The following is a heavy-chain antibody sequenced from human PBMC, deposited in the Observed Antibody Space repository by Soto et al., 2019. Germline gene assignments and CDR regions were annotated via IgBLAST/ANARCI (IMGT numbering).Heavy chain of an antibody. V-gene: IGHV4-31*03. CDR3: AGQAGKPRIDYYYYYGTDV. Sequence: SETLSLTFTVSGDSISSGGYYWSWIRQHPGKGLEWIGYIYYSGSTYYNPSLKSRVTISVDTSKNQFSLKLSSVTAADTAVYYCAGQAGKPRIDYYYYYGTDVWGQGTTVTVSS. CDR2: IYYSGST. J-gene: IGHJ6*02. CDR1: GDSISSGGYY. D-gene: IGHD2-15*01.